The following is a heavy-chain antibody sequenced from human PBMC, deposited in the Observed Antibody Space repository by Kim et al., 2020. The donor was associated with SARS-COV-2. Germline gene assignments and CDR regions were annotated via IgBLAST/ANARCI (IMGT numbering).Heavy chain of an antibody. D-gene: IGHD2-21*01. J-gene: IGHJ6*02. Sequence: GYADSVKGRFTTSIDKAKNSLYLQMNSLRPEDTALYYCIKDELAGGADVWGQGTAVIVSS. V-gene: IGHV3-9*01. CDR3: IKDELAGGADV.